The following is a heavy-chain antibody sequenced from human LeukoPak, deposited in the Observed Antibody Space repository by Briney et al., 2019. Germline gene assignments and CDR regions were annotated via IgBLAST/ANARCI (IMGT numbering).Heavy chain of an antibody. Sequence: SETLSLTCTVSGASISSYYWNWIRQPPGKGLEWIGYIYDSGSTNYNPSLESRLTISIDTSKNQFSLKLSSVTAADTAVYYCAGYSSSYFNWFDPWGQGTLVTVSS. CDR1: GASISSYY. CDR3: AGYSSSYFNWFDP. J-gene: IGHJ5*02. V-gene: IGHV4-59*08. CDR2: IYDSGST. D-gene: IGHD6-13*01.